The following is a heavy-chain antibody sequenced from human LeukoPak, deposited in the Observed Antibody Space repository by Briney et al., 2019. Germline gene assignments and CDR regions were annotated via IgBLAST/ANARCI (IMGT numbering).Heavy chain of an antibody. CDR3: ASSLSGGWGYYYYYMDV. J-gene: IGHJ6*03. Sequence: ASVKVSCKASGYTFTSYAISWVRQAPGQGLEWMGGIIPIFGTANYAQKFQGRVTITADESTSTAYMELSSLRSEDTAVYYCASSLSGGWGYYYYYMDVWGKGTTVTISS. V-gene: IGHV1-69*13. CDR1: GYTFTSYA. CDR2: IIPIFGTA. D-gene: IGHD1-26*01.